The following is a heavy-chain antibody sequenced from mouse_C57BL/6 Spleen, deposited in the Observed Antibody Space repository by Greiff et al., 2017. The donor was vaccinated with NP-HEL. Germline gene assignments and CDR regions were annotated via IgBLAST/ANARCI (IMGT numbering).Heavy chain of an antibody. CDR1: GFTFSSYA. J-gene: IGHJ2*01. CDR3: ARDGSSYFDY. Sequence: EVMLVESGGGLVKPGGSLKLSCAASGFTFSSYAMSWVRQTPEKRLEWVATISDGGSYTYYPDNVKDRFTISRDNAKNNLYLQMSHLKSEDTAMYYCARDGSSYFDYWGQGTTLTVSS. V-gene: IGHV5-4*01. D-gene: IGHD1-1*01. CDR2: ISDGGSYT.